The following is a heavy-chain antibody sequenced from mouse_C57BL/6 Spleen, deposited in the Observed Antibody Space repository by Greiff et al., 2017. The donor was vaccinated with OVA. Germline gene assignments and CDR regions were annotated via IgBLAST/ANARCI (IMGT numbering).Heavy chain of an antibody. CDR3: AREVVTSEGWFDY. D-gene: IGHD2-2*01. CDR1: GYTFTSYW. Sequence: QVQLQQPGAELVRPGSSVKLSCKASGYTFTSYWMDWVKQRPGQGLEWIGNIYPSDSETHYNQKFKDKATLTVDKSSSTDYMQLSSLTSEDSAVYDCAREVVTSEGWFDYWGQGTTRTVAS. CDR2: IYPSDSET. J-gene: IGHJ2*01. V-gene: IGHV1-61*01.